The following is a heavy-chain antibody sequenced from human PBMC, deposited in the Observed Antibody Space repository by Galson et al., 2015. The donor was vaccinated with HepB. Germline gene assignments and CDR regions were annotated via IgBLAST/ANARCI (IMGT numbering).Heavy chain of an antibody. D-gene: IGHD1-14*01. CDR2: IYYSGST. J-gene: IGHJ5*02. V-gene: IGHV4-31*03. CDR1: GGSISSGGYY. CDR3: ARDLEPRTGGWFDP. Sequence: LSLTCTVSGGSISSGGYYWSWLRQHPGKGLEWIGYIYYSGSTYYNPSLKSRVTISVDTSKNQFSLKLSSVTAADTAVYYCARDLEPRTGGWFDPWGQGTLVTVSS.